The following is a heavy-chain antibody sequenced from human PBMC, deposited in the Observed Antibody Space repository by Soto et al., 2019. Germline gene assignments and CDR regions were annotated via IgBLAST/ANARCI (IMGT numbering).Heavy chain of an antibody. D-gene: IGHD3-22*01. CDR2: ITWSSGYI. CDR1: GFSCDDYA. Sequence: EVQLVESGGGLVQPGRSLRLSCAASGFSCDDYAMHWVRQATGRGLEWVSGITWSSGYIGYADSVKGRFTISKDNAKNSLYLKMNSLRPEDTAVYYCAKGTYDSSGYYTAPDYWGQGTLVTVSS. CDR3: AKGTYDSSGYYTAPDY. J-gene: IGHJ4*02. V-gene: IGHV3-9*01.